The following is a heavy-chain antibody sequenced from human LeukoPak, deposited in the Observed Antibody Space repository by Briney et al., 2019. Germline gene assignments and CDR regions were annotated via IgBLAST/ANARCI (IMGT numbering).Heavy chain of an antibody. Sequence: PGGSLRLSCAAPGFTFSSYAMSWVRQARGKGLEWVAAISGSGGSTYYADSVKGRFTISRDNSKNTLYLQMNSLRAEDTAVYYCAKALAVAGHYYFDYWGQGTLVTVSS. D-gene: IGHD6-19*01. CDR1: GFTFSSYA. J-gene: IGHJ4*02. V-gene: IGHV3-23*01. CDR3: AKALAVAGHYYFDY. CDR2: ISGSGGST.